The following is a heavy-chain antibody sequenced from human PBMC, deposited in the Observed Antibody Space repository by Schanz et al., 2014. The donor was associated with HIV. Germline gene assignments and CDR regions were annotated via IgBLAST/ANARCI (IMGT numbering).Heavy chain of an antibody. D-gene: IGHD3-22*01. CDR3: ARDVSHDSSGHYSDYYYGMAV. J-gene: IGHJ6*02. Sequence: QVQLVESGGGVVQPGRSLRLSCAASGFTFSSYAMHWVRQAPGKGLEWVAVISYDGSNQYYADSVKGRFTISRDNSKNTLYLQMNSLRAEDTAVYYCARDVSHDSSGHYSDYYYGMAVWGQGTTVTVSS. V-gene: IGHV3-30-3*01. CDR1: GFTFSSYA. CDR2: ISYDGSNQ.